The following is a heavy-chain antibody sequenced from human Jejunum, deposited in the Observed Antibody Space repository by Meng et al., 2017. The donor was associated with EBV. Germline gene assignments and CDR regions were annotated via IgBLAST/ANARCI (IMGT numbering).Heavy chain of an antibody. CDR1: GYIFTRDD. V-gene: IGHV7-4-1*02. CDR2: IHNNPGKP. CDR3: ARGSNWFDR. J-gene: IGHJ5*02. Sequence: QVLWGSFGSELKKCGAAANVFLKASGYIFTRDDINWVRQNPGHGHEWMGWIHNNPGKPMYVQGFTGRFVFSLDNSVNTAYLQINRLPNDDTAVYSCARGSNWFDRWGQGTLVTVSS.